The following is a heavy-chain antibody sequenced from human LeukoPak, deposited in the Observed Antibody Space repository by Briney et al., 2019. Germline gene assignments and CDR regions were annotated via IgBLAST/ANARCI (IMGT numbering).Heavy chain of an antibody. Sequence: GASVKVSCKASGYTFTSYDINWVRQATGQGLEWMGWMNPNSGNTGYAQKFQGRVTMTRNTSISTAYMELSSLRSEDTAVYYCCAPTGGGIAVAGTPYYYYMDVWGKGTTVTVSS. CDR1: GYTFTSYD. CDR3: CAPTGGGIAVAGTPYYYYMDV. V-gene: IGHV1-8*01. D-gene: IGHD6-19*01. J-gene: IGHJ6*03. CDR2: MNPNSGNT.